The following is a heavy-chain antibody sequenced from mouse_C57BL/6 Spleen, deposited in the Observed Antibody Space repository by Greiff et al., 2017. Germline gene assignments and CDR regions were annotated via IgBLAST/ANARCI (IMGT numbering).Heavy chain of an antibody. D-gene: IGHD1-2*01. J-gene: IGHJ2*01. CDR3: ARDRSSSYFDY. CDR1: GYSITSGYY. V-gene: IGHV3-6*01. CDR2: ISYAGRN. Sequence: DVKLVESGPGLVKPSQSLSLTCSVTGYSITSGYYWNWIRQFPGNKLEWMGYISYAGRNNYNPSLKNRISITRDTSKNRFFLKLNSVTTEDTATYYCARDRSSSYFDYLGQGTTLTVSS.